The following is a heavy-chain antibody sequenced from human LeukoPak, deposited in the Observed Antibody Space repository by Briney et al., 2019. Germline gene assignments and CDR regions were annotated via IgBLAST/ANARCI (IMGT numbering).Heavy chain of an antibody. J-gene: IGHJ6*03. Sequence: SVKVSCKASGYTFTSYYMHWVRQAPGQGLEWMGWINTYNRNTIYAQKVQDRVTLTTDTSTNTAHMELKSLRSDDTAVYYYARDLTTYYYDSSGYYRYYYYYMDVWGKGTTVTISS. V-gene: IGHV1-18*04. D-gene: IGHD3-22*01. CDR2: INTYNRNT. CDR1: GYTFTSYY. CDR3: ARDLTTYYYDSSGYYRYYYYYMDV.